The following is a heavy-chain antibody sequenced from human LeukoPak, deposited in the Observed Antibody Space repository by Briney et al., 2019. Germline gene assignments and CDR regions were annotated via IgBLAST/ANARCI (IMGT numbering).Heavy chain of an antibody. D-gene: IGHD3-10*01. CDR1: GGSFSGYY. CDR3: ARGYYYGSGSPLWY. J-gene: IGHJ4*02. V-gene: IGHV4-34*01. CDR2: INHSGST. Sequence: SETLSLTCAVYGGSFSGYYWSWIRQPPGKGLEWIGEINHSGSTNYNPSLKSRVTISVDTSKNQFSLKLGSVTAADTAVYYCARGYYYGSGSPLWYWGQGTLVTVSS.